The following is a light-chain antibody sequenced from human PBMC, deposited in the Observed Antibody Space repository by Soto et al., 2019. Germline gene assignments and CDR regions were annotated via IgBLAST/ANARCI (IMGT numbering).Light chain of an antibody. Sequence: QSALTQPASVSGSPRQSITISCTGTSGDVGTYNLVSWYQQHPGRAPKLIIFEVNKRPSGVSNRLSGSKSGNTASLAISGLQADDEADYHCCSYAGRSNVVCGGGTKVTVL. CDR2: EVN. CDR3: CSYAGRSNVV. CDR1: SGDVGTYNL. V-gene: IGLV2-23*02. J-gene: IGLJ2*01.